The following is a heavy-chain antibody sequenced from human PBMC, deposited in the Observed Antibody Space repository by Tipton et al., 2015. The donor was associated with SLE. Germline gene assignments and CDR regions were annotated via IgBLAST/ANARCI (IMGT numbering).Heavy chain of an antibody. CDR1: GDSVSSNSAA. Sequence: VKPSQTLSLTCAISGDSVSSNSAAWNWIRQSPWRGLEWLGRTYYRSKWYNDYAVSVKSRITINPDTSKNQFSLQLNSVTPEDTAVYYCARDQPVFNWNWEGRFDYWGQGTLVTVSS. D-gene: IGHD1-7*01. J-gene: IGHJ4*02. CDR2: TYYRSKWYN. V-gene: IGHV6-1*01. CDR3: ARDQPVFNWNWEGRFDY.